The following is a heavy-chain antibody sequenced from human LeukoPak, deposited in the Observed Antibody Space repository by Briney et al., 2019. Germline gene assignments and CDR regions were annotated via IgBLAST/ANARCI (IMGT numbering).Heavy chain of an antibody. J-gene: IGHJ6*02. CDR3: VRVSSIAARQGYYYYGMDV. Sequence: PGGSLRLPCAASGFTFSNFWMHWVRQAPGKGLVWVSRMNSDGSSTSYADSVKGRFTISRDNAKNTLNLQMNSLRAEDTAVYYCVRVSSIAARQGYYYYGMDVWGQGTTVTVSS. CDR1: GFTFSNFW. V-gene: IGHV3-74*01. CDR2: MNSDGSST. D-gene: IGHD6-6*01.